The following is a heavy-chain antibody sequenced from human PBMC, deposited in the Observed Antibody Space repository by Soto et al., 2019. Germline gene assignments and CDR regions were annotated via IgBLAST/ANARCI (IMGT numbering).Heavy chain of an antibody. CDR2: IVVGSGNT. CDR3: AADLNDAFDI. CDR1: GFTFTSSA. V-gene: IGHV1-58*01. Sequence: ASVKVSCKASGFTFTSSAVQLVRQARGQRLEWIGWIVVGSGNTNYAQKFQERVTITRDMSTSTAYMELSSLRSEDTAVYYCAADLNDAFDIWVQGTMVTVSS. J-gene: IGHJ3*02.